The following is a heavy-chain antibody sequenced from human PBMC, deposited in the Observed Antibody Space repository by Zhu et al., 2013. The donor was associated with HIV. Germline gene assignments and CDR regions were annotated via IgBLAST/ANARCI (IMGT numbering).Heavy chain of an antibody. D-gene: IGHD3-10*01. J-gene: IGHJ5*02. CDR3: ARDRDP. V-gene: IGHV1-18*04. Sequence: QVQVVQSGAEVKKGGASVKVSCKASGHTFTGHYMHWVRQAPGQGLEWMGWISAYNGNTNYAQKLQGRVTMTTDTSTSTAYMELRSLRSDDTAVYYCARDRDPWGQGTLVTVSS. CDR1: GHTFTGHY. CDR2: ISAYNGNT.